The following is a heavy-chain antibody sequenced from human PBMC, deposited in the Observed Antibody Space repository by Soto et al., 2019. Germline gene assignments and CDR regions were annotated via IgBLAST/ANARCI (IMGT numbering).Heavy chain of an antibody. Sequence: QVQLQESGPGLVKPSQTLSLTCSVSGGSISSGTYYWTWIRQHPGKGLEWIGYIYYSGSTDYNPSLKSRVIISADGSNNQFSLNLSSVTAADTAVYFCARGRLIGGRHDAFDIWGQGTMVTVSS. CDR1: GGSISSGTYY. D-gene: IGHD2-15*01. V-gene: IGHV4-31*03. CDR2: IYYSGST. J-gene: IGHJ3*02. CDR3: ARGRLIGGRHDAFDI.